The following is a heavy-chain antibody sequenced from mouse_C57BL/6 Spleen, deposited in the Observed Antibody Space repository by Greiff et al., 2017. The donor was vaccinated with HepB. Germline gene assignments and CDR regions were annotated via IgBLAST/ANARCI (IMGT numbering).Heavy chain of an antibody. J-gene: IGHJ1*03. D-gene: IGHD2-5*01. CDR2: IYPGSGST. CDR1: GYTFTSYW. Sequence: QVQLQQPGAELVKPGASVKMSCKASGYTFTSYWITWVKQRPGQGLEWIGDIYPGSGSTNYNEKFKSKATLTVDTSSSTAYMQLSSLTSEDSAVYYCARTAYYSNYFHWYFDVWGTGTTVTVSS. CDR3: ARTAYYSNYFHWYFDV. V-gene: IGHV1-55*01.